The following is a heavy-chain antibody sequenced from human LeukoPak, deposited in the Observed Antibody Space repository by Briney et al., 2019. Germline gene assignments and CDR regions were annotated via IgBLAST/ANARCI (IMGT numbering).Heavy chain of an antibody. CDR2: IYPGDSDT. J-gene: IGHJ6*03. V-gene: IGHV5-51*01. CDR1: GYSFTSYW. Sequence: GESLKISCKGSGYSFTSYWIGWVRQMPGKGLEWMGIIYPGDSDTRYSPAFQGQVPISADKSISTAYLQWSSLKASDTAMYYCARHTYGGYYYYYYMDVWGKGTTVTVSS. D-gene: IGHD4-23*01. CDR3: ARHTYGGYYYYYYMDV.